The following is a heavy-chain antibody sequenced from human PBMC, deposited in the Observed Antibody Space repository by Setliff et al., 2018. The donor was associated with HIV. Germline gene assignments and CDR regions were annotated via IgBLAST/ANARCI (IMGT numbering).Heavy chain of an antibody. Sequence: SETLSLTCTVSGGSISSGTYYWGWIRQPPGKGLEWTGSIYYSGSTYYNPSLKSRITISVDTSKNQFSLKLSSVTAADTAVYYCARVGDYGSGGWFDPWGQGTLVTVSS. J-gene: IGHJ5*02. D-gene: IGHD3-10*01. CDR2: IYYSGST. V-gene: IGHV4-39*07. CDR3: ARVGDYGSGGWFDP. CDR1: GGSISSGTYY.